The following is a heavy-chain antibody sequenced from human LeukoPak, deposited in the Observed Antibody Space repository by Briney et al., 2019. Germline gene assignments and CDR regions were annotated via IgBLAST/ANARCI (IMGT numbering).Heavy chain of an antibody. J-gene: IGHJ6*02. CDR2: IYYSGST. Sequence: SETLSLTCTVSGGSISSSSYYWGWIRQPPGKGLEWIGSIYYSGSTYYNPSLKSRVTISVDTSKNQFSLKLSSVTAADTAVYYCARLIRGSGLKESYYYYYGMDVWGQGTTVTVSS. CDR1: GGSISSSSYY. V-gene: IGHV4-39*01. D-gene: IGHD3-10*01. CDR3: ARLIRGSGLKESYYYYYGMDV.